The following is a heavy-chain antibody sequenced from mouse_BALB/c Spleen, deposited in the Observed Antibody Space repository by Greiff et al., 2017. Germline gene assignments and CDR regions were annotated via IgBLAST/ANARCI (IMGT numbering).Heavy chain of an antibody. CDR1: GFTFSSYG. Sequence: EVQRVESGGDLVKPGGSLKLSCAASGFTFSSYGMSWVRQTPDKRLEWVGTISTGGGYTYYPDSVKGRFTISRDNSKNTLYLQMSSLKSEDTAMYYCARALYGSSPDYWGQGTTLTVSS. D-gene: IGHD1-1*01. J-gene: IGHJ2*01. CDR3: ARALYGSSPDY. CDR2: ISTGGGYT. V-gene: IGHV5-6*01.